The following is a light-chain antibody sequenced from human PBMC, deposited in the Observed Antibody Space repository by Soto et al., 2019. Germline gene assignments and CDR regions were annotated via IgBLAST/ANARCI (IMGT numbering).Light chain of an antibody. V-gene: IGKV4-1*01. CDR3: QQYSSSPALT. J-gene: IGKJ4*01. CDR2: WAS. Sequence: DIVMTQSPDSLAVSLGERATINCKSSQSLLYSSNNKNYLAWYQQKPGQPPKLLIYWASTRESGVPDRFSGSGSETDFTLTSSSLQAEDVAVYYCQQYSSSPALTVGGGTKVEIK. CDR1: QSLLYSSNNKNY.